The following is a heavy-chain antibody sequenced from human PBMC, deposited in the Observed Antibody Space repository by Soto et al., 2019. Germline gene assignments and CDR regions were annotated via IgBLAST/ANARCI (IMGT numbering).Heavy chain of an antibody. CDR2: ISSSSSYI. D-gene: IGHD3-10*01. J-gene: IGHJ5*02. Sequence: EVQLVESGGGLVKPGGSLRLSCAASGFTFSSYSMNWVRQAPGKGLEWVSSISSSSSYIYYADSVKGRFTISRDNAKNSLYLQMNSLRAEDTAVYYCAREGRGSESYLNWSHPWSQGTLLTVSS. CDR3: AREGRGSESYLNWSHP. V-gene: IGHV3-21*01. CDR1: GFTFSSYS.